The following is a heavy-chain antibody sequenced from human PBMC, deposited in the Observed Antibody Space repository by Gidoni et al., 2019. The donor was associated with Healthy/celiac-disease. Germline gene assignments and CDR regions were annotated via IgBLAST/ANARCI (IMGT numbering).Heavy chain of an antibody. CDR3: ARGHYGSGSYYYYYYGMDV. CDR2: IYSGGST. Sequence: EVQLVEAGGGLVQPGGSLRLSCAASGCTVSSNYMSWVRQAPGKGLEWFSVIYSGGSTYYADSVKGRFTISRDNSKNTLYLQMNSLRAEDTAVYYCARGHYGSGSYYYYYYGMDVWGQGTTVTVSS. V-gene: IGHV3-66*01. D-gene: IGHD3-10*01. J-gene: IGHJ6*02. CDR1: GCTVSSNY.